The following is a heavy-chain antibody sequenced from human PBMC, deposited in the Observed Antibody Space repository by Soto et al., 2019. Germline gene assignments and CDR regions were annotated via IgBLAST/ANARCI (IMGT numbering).Heavy chain of an antibody. CDR1: GYTFSAYT. J-gene: IGHJ3*02. CDR3: ARDTETLGPRANDALDI. CDR2: INAGSGNT. D-gene: IGHD3-3*02. Sequence: GASVKVSCKATGYTFSAYTMNWVRQAPGQSLEWMGWINAGSGNTKYSQNFQGRVSITRDTSARTVYMELTGLTSEDTAVYYCARDTETLGPRANDALDIWGQGTMVTVSS. V-gene: IGHV1-3*01.